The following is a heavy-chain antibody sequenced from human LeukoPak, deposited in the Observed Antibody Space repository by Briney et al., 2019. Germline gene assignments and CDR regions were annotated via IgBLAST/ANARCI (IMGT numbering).Heavy chain of an antibody. D-gene: IGHD3-16*01. J-gene: IGHJ4*02. CDR3: AREGGGYFDY. CDR1: GGSISSGGYY. CDR2: IYYSGST. V-gene: IGHV4-31*03. Sequence: SETLSLTCTVSGGSISSGGYYWSWIRQHPGKGLEWIGYIYYSGSTYYNPSLKSRVTISVDRSKNQFSLKLSSVTAADTAVYYCAREGGGYFDYWGQGTLVTVSS.